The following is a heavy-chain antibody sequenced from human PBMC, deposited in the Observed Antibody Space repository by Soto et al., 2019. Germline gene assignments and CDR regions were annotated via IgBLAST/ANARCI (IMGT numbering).Heavy chain of an antibody. Sequence: SETLSLTCTVSGGSISSSSYYWGWIRQPPGKGLEWIGSTYYSGSTYYNPSLKSRVTISVDTSKNQFSLKLTSVTAADTAVYYCARDPAPWGQGTLVTVS. CDR3: ARDPAP. CDR1: GGSISSSSYY. CDR2: TYYSGST. J-gene: IGHJ5*02. V-gene: IGHV4-39*07.